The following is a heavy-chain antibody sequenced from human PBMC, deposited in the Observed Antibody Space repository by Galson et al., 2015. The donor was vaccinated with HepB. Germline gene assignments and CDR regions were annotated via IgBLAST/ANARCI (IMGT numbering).Heavy chain of an antibody. Sequence: SVKVSCKVSGYTLTELSLHWVRQAPGKGLEWMGGFDPEDGETIYAQKFLGRVSMTEDTSTDTAYMELSSLRSQDTAVYYCATSPKTFPPDDFWSGYEFDPWGQGTLVTVSS. J-gene: IGHJ5*02. V-gene: IGHV1-24*01. D-gene: IGHD3-3*01. CDR1: GYTLTELS. CDR2: FDPEDGET. CDR3: ATSPKTFPPDDFWSGYEFDP.